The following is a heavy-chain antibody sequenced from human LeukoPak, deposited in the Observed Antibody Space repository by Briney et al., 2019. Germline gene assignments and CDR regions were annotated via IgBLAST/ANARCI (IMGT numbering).Heavy chain of an antibody. Sequence: ASVKVSCKASGGTFSSYAINWVRQAPGQRLEWMGGIIPIFATSNYAQKFQGRVTITADKSTNTAYMELSSLRSEDTAVYYYARDHLTYSNGWYSALDYWGQGTLVTVSS. J-gene: IGHJ4*02. CDR1: GGTFSSYA. CDR2: IIPIFATS. CDR3: ARDHLTYSNGWYSALDY. V-gene: IGHV1-69*06. D-gene: IGHD6-19*01.